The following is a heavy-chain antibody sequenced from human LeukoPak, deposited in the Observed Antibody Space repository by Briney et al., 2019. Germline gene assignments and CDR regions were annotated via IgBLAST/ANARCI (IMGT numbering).Heavy chain of an antibody. Sequence: SETLSLTCTVSGGSISSYYWSWIRQPPGKGLEWIGYTSYSGSTNYNPSLKSRVTISLDTSKNQFPLKLSSVTAADTAVYYCAREGLFGDPNWFDPWGQGTLVTVSS. CDR1: GGSISSYY. J-gene: IGHJ5*02. V-gene: IGHV4-59*01. CDR3: AREGLFGDPNWFDP. D-gene: IGHD3-10*02. CDR2: TSYSGST.